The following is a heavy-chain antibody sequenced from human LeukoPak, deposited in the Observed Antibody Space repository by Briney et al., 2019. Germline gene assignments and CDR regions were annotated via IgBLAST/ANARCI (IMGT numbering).Heavy chain of an antibody. Sequence: GGSLRLSCVASGLTSSSYAMSWVRQAPGKGLEWVSAISGSGGSTYYADSVKGRFTISRDNSKNTLYLQMNSLRAEDTAVYYCARDVSCSGGSCYSHWGQGTLVTVSS. CDR1: GLTSSSYA. J-gene: IGHJ1*01. CDR2: ISGSGGST. D-gene: IGHD2-15*01. V-gene: IGHV3-23*01. CDR3: ARDVSCSGGSCYSH.